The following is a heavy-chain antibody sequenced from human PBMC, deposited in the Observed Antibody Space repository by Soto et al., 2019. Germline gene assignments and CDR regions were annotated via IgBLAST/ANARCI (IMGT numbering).Heavy chain of an antibody. CDR3: ARERRVVGGYSSSWYDYFDS. CDR1: GGSFSTYF. J-gene: IGHJ4*02. CDR2: INQSGSS. D-gene: IGHD6-13*01. Sequence: QVQLQQWGAGLLKPSETLSLTCSVDGGSFSTYFWTWVRQPPGKGLEWIGEINQSGSSSYNPSLESRVSISVDTYKKQFSLKLSSVTAADTAVYYCARERRVVGGYSSSWYDYFDSWGQGTLVTVSS. V-gene: IGHV4-34*02.